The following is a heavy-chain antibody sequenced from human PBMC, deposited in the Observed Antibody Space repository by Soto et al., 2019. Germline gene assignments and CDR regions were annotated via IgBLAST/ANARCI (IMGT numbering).Heavy chain of an antibody. D-gene: IGHD5-12*01. J-gene: IGHJ4*02. CDR3: TTVLIVATKNDY. CDR2: IFYAGNT. CDR1: GVSISSSRSY. V-gene: IGHV4-39*03. Sequence: SETLSLTCNVSGVSISSSRSYWAWFRQPPGKELEWIANIFYAGNTYYNPSLKSRVTVSVDTSKNQFSLKLDSVTAADTAVYYCTTVLIVATKNDYWGQGTLVTVSS.